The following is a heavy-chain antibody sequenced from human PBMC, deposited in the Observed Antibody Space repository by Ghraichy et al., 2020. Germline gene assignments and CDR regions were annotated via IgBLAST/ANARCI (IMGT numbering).Heavy chain of an antibody. CDR3: ATDVMTTVTYGMDV. Sequence: GESLNISCAASGFTFTSYSMNWVRQAPGKGLEWVSSISSSSSYIYYADSVKGRFTISRDNAKNSLYLQMKSLRAEDTAVYYCATDVMTTVTYGMDVWGQGTTVTVSS. CDR1: GFTFTSYS. D-gene: IGHD4-11*01. J-gene: IGHJ6*02. V-gene: IGHV3-21*01. CDR2: ISSSSSYI.